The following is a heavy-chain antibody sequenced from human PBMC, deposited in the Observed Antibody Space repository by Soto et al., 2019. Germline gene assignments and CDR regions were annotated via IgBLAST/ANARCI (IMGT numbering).Heavy chain of an antibody. CDR3: ATVYSNRGRADY. Sequence: SETLSLTCTVSGGSISSYYWSWIRQPPGKGLEWIGYIYHSGSTNYNPSLKSRVTISVETSKSQFSLKLSSVTAADTAVYYCATVYSNRGRADYCGQGTQVTVYS. D-gene: IGHD1-26*01. CDR1: GGSISSYY. CDR2: IYHSGST. V-gene: IGHV4-59*01. J-gene: IGHJ4*02.